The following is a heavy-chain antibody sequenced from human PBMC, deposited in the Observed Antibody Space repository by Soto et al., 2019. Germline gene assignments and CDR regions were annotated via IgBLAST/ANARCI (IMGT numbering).Heavy chain of an antibody. CDR2: IYYSGSP. Sequence: SETLSLTCTFSGDSISSSKYYWGWIRQPPGKGLEWIGRIYYSGSPYYNPSLKSRVTISVDTSKNQFSLKLSSVTAADTAVYYCARDSGWTLFDYWGQGTPVTVSS. D-gene: IGHD6-19*01. CDR1: GDSISSSKYY. V-gene: IGHV4-39*02. J-gene: IGHJ4*02. CDR3: ARDSGWTLFDY.